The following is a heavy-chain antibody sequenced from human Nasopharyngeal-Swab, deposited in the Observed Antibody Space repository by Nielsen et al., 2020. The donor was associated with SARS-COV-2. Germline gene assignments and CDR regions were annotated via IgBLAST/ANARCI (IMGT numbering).Heavy chain of an antibody. CDR1: GFTFSSYG. J-gene: IGHJ4*02. CDR3: ATGRTMYSSSWSGNGY. D-gene: IGHD6-13*01. V-gene: IGHV3-30*03. Sequence: GAALKISCAASGFTFSSYGMHWVRQAPGKGLEWVAVISYDGSNKYYAESVKGRFTISRDNSKNTLYLQMNSMRDEDTAVYYCATGRTMYSSSWSGNGYWGQGTLVTVSS. CDR2: ISYDGSNK.